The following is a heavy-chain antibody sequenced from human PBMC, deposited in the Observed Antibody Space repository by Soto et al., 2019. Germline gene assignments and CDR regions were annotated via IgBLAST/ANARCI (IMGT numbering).Heavy chain of an antibody. J-gene: IGHJ6*03. CDR1: GFTFSSYG. CDR2: ISYDGSNK. CDR3: AKDGVLRYFDWLQTDYYYYYYMDV. V-gene: IGHV3-30*18. D-gene: IGHD3-9*01. Sequence: GSLRLSCAASGFTFSSYGMHWVRQAPGKGLEWVAVISYDGSNKYYADSVKGRFTISRDNSKNTLYLQMNSLRAEDTAVYYCAKDGVLRYFDWLQTDYYYYYYMDVWGKGTTVTVSS.